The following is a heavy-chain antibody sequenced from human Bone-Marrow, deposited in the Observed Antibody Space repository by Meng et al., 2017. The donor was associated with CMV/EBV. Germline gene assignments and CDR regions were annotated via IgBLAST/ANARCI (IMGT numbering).Heavy chain of an antibody. CDR2: IKSYTDGGTT. CDR3: TSGTSSSDY. V-gene: IGHV3-15*07. CDR1: GFTFTNAW. D-gene: IGHD6-6*01. J-gene: IGHJ4*02. Sequence: SCAASGFTFTNAWMHWVRQAPGKGLEWVGRIKSYTDGGTTDYAAPVKGRFTISRNDSRNILYLHMNSLKTEDTAVHYCTSGTSSSDYWGQGTLVTVSS.